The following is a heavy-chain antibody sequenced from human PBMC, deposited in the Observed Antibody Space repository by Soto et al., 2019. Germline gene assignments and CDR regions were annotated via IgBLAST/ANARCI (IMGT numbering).Heavy chain of an antibody. J-gene: IGHJ6*03. Sequence: PGESLKISCKGSGYSFTSYWIGWVRQMPWKGLEWMGIIYPGDSDTRYSPSFQGQVTISADKSISTAYLQWSSLKASDTAMYYCVVQGTYYYYYMDVWGKGTTVTVSS. CDR2: IYPGDSDT. CDR1: GYSFTSYW. D-gene: IGHD1-1*01. V-gene: IGHV5-51*01. CDR3: VVQGTYYYYYMDV.